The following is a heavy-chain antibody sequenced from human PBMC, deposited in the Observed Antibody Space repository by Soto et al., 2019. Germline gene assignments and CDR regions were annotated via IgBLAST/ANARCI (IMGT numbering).Heavy chain of an antibody. V-gene: IGHV4-39*01. D-gene: IGHD6-13*01. CDR1: GGSISSSSYY. J-gene: IGHJ5*02. CDR3: ARRSSWYNWFDP. CDR2: IYYSGST. Sequence: QLQLQESGPGLVKPSETLSLTCTVSGGSISSSSYYWGWIRQPPGKGLEWIGSIYYSGSTYYNPSLKGRVTISVDTSKNQFSLKLTSVTAADTAVFYCARRSSWYNWFDPWGQGTLVTVSS.